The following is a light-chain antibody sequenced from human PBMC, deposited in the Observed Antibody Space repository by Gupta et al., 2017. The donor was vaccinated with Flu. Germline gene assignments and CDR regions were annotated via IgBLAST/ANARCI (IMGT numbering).Light chain of an antibody. CDR2: WAS. CDR1: QSFLYSSNNKNY. J-gene: IGKJ4*01. Sequence: DIVMTQYPDSLAVSLGERATINCKSSQSFLYSSNNKNYIAWYQQKPGQPPKLLIYWASTRESGVPDRFSGSGSGTDFTLTFSSLQADDVAVYYFQQFYSTPLTFGGGTKVEIK. V-gene: IGKV4-1*01. CDR3: QQFYSTPLT.